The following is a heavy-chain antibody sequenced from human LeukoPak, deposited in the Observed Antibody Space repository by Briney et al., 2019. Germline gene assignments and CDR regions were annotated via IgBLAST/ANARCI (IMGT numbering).Heavy chain of an antibody. Sequence: GRSLRLSCAASGFTFSSYGMHWVRQAPGKGLEWVAVISYDGSNKYYADSVKGRFTISRDNSKNTLYLQMNSLRAEDTAVYYCATGYYYGSGSYLNDAFDIWGQGTMVTVSS. D-gene: IGHD3-10*01. CDR3: ATGYYYGSGSYLNDAFDI. CDR2: ISYDGSNK. V-gene: IGHV3-30*03. J-gene: IGHJ3*02. CDR1: GFTFSSYG.